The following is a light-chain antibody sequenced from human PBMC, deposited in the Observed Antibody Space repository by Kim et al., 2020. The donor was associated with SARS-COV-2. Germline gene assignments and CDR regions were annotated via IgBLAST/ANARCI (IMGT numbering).Light chain of an antibody. V-gene: IGKV3-15*01. CDR1: QSVGSH. Sequence: SVSPGERATLSCRASQSVGSHLAWYQQKPGQAPRLVIYGVSTRANGIPARFSGSGSGTEFTLTISSFQSEDSAVYYCQQHNAWPLTFGGGTKVDIK. CDR3: QQHNAWPLT. J-gene: IGKJ4*01. CDR2: GVS.